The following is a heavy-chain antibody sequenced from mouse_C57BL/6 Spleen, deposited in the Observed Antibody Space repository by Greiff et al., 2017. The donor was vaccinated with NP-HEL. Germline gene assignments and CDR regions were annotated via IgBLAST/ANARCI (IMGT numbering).Heavy chain of an antibody. J-gene: IGHJ3*01. V-gene: IGHV14-4*01. CDR2: IDPENGDT. Sequence: EVKLQESGAELVRPGASVKLSCTASGFNIKDDYMHWVKQRPEQGLEWIGWIDPENGDTEYASKFQGNATITADTSSNTAYLQLSSLTSEDTAVYYCTTGPFAYWGQGTLVTVSA. CDR3: TTGPFAY. CDR1: GFNIKDDY.